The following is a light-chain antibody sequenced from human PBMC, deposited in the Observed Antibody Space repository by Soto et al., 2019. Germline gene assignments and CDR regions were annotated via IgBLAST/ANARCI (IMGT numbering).Light chain of an antibody. Sequence: EIVMTQSPATLSVSPGERATLSCRASRSVGSNLAWYQQKPGQAPRLLIYGASTRATGIPARFSGSQSGTEFTLTISSLQSEDFATYYCQHYNSYSEAFGQGTKVELK. CDR2: GAS. CDR1: RSVGSN. CDR3: QHYNSYSEA. V-gene: IGKV3-15*01. J-gene: IGKJ1*01.